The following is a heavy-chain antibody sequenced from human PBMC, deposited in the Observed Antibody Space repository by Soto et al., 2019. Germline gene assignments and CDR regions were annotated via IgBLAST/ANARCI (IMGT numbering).Heavy chain of an antibody. CDR1: GFTFSDYY. CDR2: ISSSSGTI. D-gene: IGHD5-12*01. Sequence: GGSLRLSCAASGFTFSDYYVTWIRQAPGSGLEWVSYISSSSGTISYANSVKGRFTISRDNAQNSLYLQMTSLRAEDTAVYYCARGTYRGKTDFDYWGQGTLVTVSS. CDR3: ARGTYRGKTDFDY. J-gene: IGHJ4*02. V-gene: IGHV3-11*01.